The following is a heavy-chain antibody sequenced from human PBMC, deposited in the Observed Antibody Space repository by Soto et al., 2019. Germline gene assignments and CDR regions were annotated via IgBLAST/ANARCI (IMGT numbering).Heavy chain of an antibody. J-gene: IGHJ6*02. D-gene: IGHD2-15*01. Sequence: TGRSLRLSCSASGFTFSSYAMHWVRQAPGKGLEYVSAISSNGGSTYYADSVKGRFTISRDNSKNTLYLQMSSLRAEDTAVYYCVGYCSGGSCYSPYYGMDVWGQGTTVTVSS. CDR2: ISSNGGST. CDR3: VGYCSGGSCYSPYYGMDV. V-gene: IGHV3-64D*08. CDR1: GFTFSSYA.